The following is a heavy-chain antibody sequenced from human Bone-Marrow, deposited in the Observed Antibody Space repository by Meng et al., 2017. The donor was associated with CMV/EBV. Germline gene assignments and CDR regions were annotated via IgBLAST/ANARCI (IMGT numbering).Heavy chain of an antibody. D-gene: IGHD3-22*01. J-gene: IGHJ6*02. CDR1: GYTFTSYG. Sequence: SVKVSCKASGYTFTSYGISWVRQAPGQGLEWMGGIIPIFGTANYAQKFQGRVTITADNSTSTAYMELSSLRSEDTAVYYCARDGYYDSSGYYYDYYYGMDVWGQGTTVTVSS. CDR3: ARDGYYDSSGYYYDYYYGMDV. V-gene: IGHV1-69*06. CDR2: IIPIFGTA.